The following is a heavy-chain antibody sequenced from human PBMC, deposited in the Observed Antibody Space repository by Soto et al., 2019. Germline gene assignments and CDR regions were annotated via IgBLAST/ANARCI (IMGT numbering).Heavy chain of an antibody. V-gene: IGHV4-31*03. CDR2: IYYSGST. CDR3: ARVPQYYYDTPSGPGAFDI. CDR1: SGSISSGGYY. D-gene: IGHD3-22*01. Sequence: TLSLTCTVSSGSISSGGYYWSWIRQHPGKGLEWIGYIYYSGSTYYNPSLKSRVTISVDTSKNQFSLKLSSVTAADTAVYYCARVPQYYYDTPSGPGAFDIWGQGTMVTVSS. J-gene: IGHJ3*02.